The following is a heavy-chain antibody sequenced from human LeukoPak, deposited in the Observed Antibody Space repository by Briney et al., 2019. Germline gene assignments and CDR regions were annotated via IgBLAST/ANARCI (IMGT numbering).Heavy chain of an antibody. J-gene: IGHJ4*02. CDR2: INTGNSNT. CDR1: GDTFIRYG. CDR3: ARDQHILGATYDY. D-gene: IGHD1-26*01. V-gene: IGHV1-18*01. Sequence: ASVKVSCKASGDTFIRYGITWVRQAPGQGLEWVGWINTGNSNTNYGQKFQGRVTMTTDTSTGTAYMELRSLRSDDTAVYYCARDQHILGATYDYWGQGTLVTVSS.